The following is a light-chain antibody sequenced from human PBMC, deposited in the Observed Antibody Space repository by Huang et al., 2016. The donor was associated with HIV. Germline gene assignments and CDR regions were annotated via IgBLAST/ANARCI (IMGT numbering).Light chain of an antibody. CDR2: GAS. CDR1: QSVTNNY. J-gene: IGKJ1*01. V-gene: IGKV3-20*01. CDR3: HQYSISPKT. Sequence: EIVLTQSPGTLSLSPWERATLSCRASQSVTNNYLAWYQQKPGQVPILLIYGASIRATGIPDRFSGSGSGTDFALTISRLEPEDFAVYYCHQYSISPKTFGRGTKVEIK.